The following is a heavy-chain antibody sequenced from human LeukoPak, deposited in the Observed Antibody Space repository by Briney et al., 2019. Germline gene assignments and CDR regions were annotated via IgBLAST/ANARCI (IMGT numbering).Heavy chain of an antibody. CDR1: GYTFTSYD. D-gene: IGHD6-19*01. J-gene: IGHJ4*02. CDR2: MNPNSGNT. CDR3: ARGAYSSGTFDY. Sequence: GASVKVSCKASGYTFTSYDINWVRQATGQGLEWMGWMNPNSGNTGYAQKFQGRVTMTRDTSISTAYMELSRLRSDDTAVYYCARGAYSSGTFDYWGQGTLVTVSS. V-gene: IGHV1-8*01.